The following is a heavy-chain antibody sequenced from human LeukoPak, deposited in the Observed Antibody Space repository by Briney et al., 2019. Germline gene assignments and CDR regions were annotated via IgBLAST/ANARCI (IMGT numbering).Heavy chain of an antibody. J-gene: IGHJ4*02. CDR2: IWYDGSNK. V-gene: IGHV3-33*01. D-gene: IGHD6-13*01. Sequence: GGSLRLSCAASGFTFSSYGMHWVRQAPGKGLEWVAVIWYDGSNKYYADSVKGRFTISRDNSKNTLYLQMNSLRAEDTAVYYCTRERKSGMAAFDYWGQGTLVTVSS. CDR1: GFTFSSYG. CDR3: TRERKSGMAAFDY.